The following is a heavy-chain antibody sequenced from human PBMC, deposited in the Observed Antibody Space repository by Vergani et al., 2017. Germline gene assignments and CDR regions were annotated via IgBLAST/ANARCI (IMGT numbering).Heavy chain of an antibody. CDR2: ISGSGGST. J-gene: IGHJ4*02. V-gene: IGHV3-23*04. Sequence: EVQLVESGGGLVQPGRSLRLSCAASGFTFDDYAMHWVRQAPGKGLEWVSGISGSGGSTYYADSVKGRFTISRDNSKNTLYLQMNSLRAEDTAVYYCAKGNLSVATRSYFDYWGQGTLVTVSS. D-gene: IGHD5-12*01. CDR1: GFTFDDYA. CDR3: AKGNLSVATRSYFDY.